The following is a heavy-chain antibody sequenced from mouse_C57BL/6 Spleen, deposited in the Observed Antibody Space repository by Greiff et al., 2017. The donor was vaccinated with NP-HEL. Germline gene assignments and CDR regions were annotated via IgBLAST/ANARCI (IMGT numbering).Heavy chain of an antibody. D-gene: IGHD1-1*01. V-gene: IGHV14-1*01. J-gene: IGHJ4*01. CDR2: LDPEDGDT. Sequence: EVQLVESGAELVRPGASVKLSCTASGFNIKDYYMHWVKQRPEQGLEWIGRLDPEDGDTEYAPKFQGKATMTADTSSNTAYLQLSSLTSEDTAVYYCTAPSPTVVATDAMDYWGQGTSVTVSS. CDR1: GFNIKDYY. CDR3: TAPSPTVVATDAMDY.